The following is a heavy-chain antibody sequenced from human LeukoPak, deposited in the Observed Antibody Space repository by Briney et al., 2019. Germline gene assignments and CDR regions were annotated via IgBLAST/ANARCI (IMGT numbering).Heavy chain of an antibody. CDR1: GGSFSGYY. CDR3: ARRTVTTSYFDY. V-gene: IGHV4-34*01. D-gene: IGHD4-11*01. CDR2: INHSGST. J-gene: IGHJ4*02. Sequence: SETLSLTCAVYGGSFSGYYWSWIRQPPGKGLEWIGEINHSGSTYYNPSLKSRVTISVDTSKNQFSLKLSSVTAADTAVYYCARRTVTTSYFDYWGQGTLVTVSS.